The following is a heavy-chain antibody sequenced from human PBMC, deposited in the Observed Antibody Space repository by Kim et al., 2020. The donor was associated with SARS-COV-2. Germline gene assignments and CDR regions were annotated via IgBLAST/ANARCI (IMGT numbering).Heavy chain of an antibody. V-gene: IGHV3-30*18. J-gene: IGHJ6*02. CDR3: AKQTRGASGGGLEGGHYEMDV. CDR1: GFTFSNFG. CDR2: ISYNGDPK. D-gene: IGHD1-1*01. Sequence: GGSLRLSCAASGFTFSNFGIHWVRQAPGKGLEWVIMISYNGDPKYYADSVKGRFTISRDNSKNTVSLQMNSLRVEDTAVYYCAKQTRGASGGGLEGGHYEMDVWGQGTTVTVSS.